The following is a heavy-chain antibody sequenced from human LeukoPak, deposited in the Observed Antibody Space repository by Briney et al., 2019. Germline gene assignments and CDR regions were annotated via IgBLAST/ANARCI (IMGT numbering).Heavy chain of an antibody. J-gene: IGHJ3*02. Sequence: LETLSLTCTVSGGSISSYYWSWIRQPPGKGLEWIGYIYYSGSTNYNPSLKSRVTISVDTSKNQFSLKLSSVTAADTAVYYCARGRGVWGSYRDAFDIWGQGTMVTVSS. D-gene: IGHD3-16*02. CDR2: IYYSGST. CDR1: GGSISSYY. V-gene: IGHV4-59*01. CDR3: ARGRGVWGSYRDAFDI.